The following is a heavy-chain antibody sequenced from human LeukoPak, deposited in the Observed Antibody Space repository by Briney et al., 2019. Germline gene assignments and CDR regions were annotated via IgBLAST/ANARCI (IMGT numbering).Heavy chain of an antibody. Sequence: SETLSLTCTVSGGSMSSYYWSWIRQPPGKGLGWIGYIYYGGSTKYNPSLKSRVTISVDTSKNQFSLKLSSVTAADTAVYYCARGARAGYNLEPFDYWGQGTLVTVSS. CDR1: GGSMSSYY. CDR2: IYYGGST. J-gene: IGHJ4*02. V-gene: IGHV4-59*08. D-gene: IGHD5-24*01. CDR3: ARGARAGYNLEPFDY.